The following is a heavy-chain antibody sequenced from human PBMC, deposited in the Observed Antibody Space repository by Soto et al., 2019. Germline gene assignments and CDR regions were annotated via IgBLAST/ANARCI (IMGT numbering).Heavy chain of an antibody. D-gene: IGHD3-22*01. CDR3: ARLESTYFDSSGYYWFDP. J-gene: IGHJ5*02. V-gene: IGHV1-69*01. CDR2: IIPFFNTT. CDR1: GGSFNSFA. Sequence: QVQLVQSGAEVKKPGSSVKVSCKASGGSFNSFAVSWVRQAPGQGLEWMGGIIPFFNTTSYAQRFQGRVTITADESTSTAYMELRRLRSQDTDVYYCARLESTYFDSSGYYWFDPWGQGTLVTVSS.